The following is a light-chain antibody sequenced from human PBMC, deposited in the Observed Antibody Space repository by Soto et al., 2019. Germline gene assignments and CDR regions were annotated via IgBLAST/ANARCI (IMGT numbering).Light chain of an antibody. CDR2: GAS. J-gene: IGKJ1*01. CDR1: QSISTF. CDR3: QQYNNWPRT. V-gene: IGKV3-15*01. Sequence: ELVMTRSPATLSVAPGERATLSCRASQSISTFLAWYQQKPGQAPRLLIYGASTRATGIPARFSGSGSGTEFTLTISSLQSEDFAVYYCQQYNNWPRTFGQGTKVEIK.